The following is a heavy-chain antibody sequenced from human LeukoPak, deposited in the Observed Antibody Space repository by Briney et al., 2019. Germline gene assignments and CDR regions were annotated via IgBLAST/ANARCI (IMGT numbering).Heavy chain of an antibody. D-gene: IGHD3-3*01. J-gene: IGHJ4*02. CDR3: AKFSYDFWSGAFDC. CDR2: LSGSGSST. V-gene: IGHV3-23*01. CDR1: GFAFSGYA. Sequence: GGSLRLSCAGSGFAFSGYAMSWVRQAPGKGPEWVAGLSGSGSSTYYADSVKGRFTISRDNSKNTLYLQMNSLKAEDTAVYYCAKFSYDFWSGAFDCWGQGTLVSVSS.